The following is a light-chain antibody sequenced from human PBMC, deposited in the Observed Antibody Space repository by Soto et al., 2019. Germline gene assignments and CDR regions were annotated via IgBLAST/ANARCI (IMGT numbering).Light chain of an antibody. V-gene: IGKV3-11*01. CDR2: DAS. CDR3: QQCGNWWT. J-gene: IGKJ1*01. CDR1: QSVRSC. Sequence: ETVLTQSPVTLSLSPGERATLSCRASQSVRSCLAWYKHKPGQAPRLLIYDASNRASGIPARFSGSGSGTDFTLTISSLEPEDFAVYYCQQCGNWWTFGQGTKVDIK.